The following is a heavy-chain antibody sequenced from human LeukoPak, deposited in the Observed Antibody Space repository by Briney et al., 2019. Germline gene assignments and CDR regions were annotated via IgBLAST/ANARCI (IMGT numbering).Heavy chain of an antibody. CDR2: IYYSGNT. D-gene: IGHD6-13*01. J-gene: IGHJ4*02. Sequence: PSETLSLTCTVSGGSISSGIYYWGWIRQPPGKGLEWIGRIYYSGNTYYNPSLKSRVTISVDTSKNQLSLKLNSVTAADTAVYYCARHVRQQLPPKAFDYWGQGTLVTVSS. V-gene: IGHV4-39*01. CDR1: GGSISSGIYY. CDR3: ARHVRQQLPPKAFDY.